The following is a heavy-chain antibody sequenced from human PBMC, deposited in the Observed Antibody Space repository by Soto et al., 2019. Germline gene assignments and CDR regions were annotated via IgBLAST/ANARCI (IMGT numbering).Heavy chain of an antibody. CDR1: GGTFSSYT. V-gene: IGHV1-69*02. Sequence: QVQLVQSGAEVKKPGSSVKVSCKASGGTFSSYTISWVRQAPGQGLEWMGRIIPILGIANYAQKFQGRVTITADKSTSKAYRELSSLRSEDTAVYYCARSYCDGSGSYSDYFYYWGQGTLVNVSS. D-gene: IGHD3-10*01. J-gene: IGHJ4*02. CDR2: IIPILGIA. CDR3: ARSYCDGSGSYSDYFYY.